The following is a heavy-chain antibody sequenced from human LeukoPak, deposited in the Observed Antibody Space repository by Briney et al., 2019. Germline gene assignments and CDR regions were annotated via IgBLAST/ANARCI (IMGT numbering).Heavy chain of an antibody. V-gene: IGHV4-34*01. Sequence: PSETLSLTCAVYGGSSSGYYWSWIRQPPGKGLEWIGEINHSGSTNYNPSLKSRGTISVDTSKNQFSLKLSSVTAADTAVYYCARDQYYGSTAFDYWGQGTLVTVSS. CDR1: GGSSSGYY. D-gene: IGHD3-10*01. CDR2: INHSGST. CDR3: ARDQYYGSTAFDY. J-gene: IGHJ4*02.